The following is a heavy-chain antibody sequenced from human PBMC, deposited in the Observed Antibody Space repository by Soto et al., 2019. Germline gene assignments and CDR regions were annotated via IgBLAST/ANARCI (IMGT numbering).Heavy chain of an antibody. V-gene: IGHV4-38-2*01. CDR1: GFFISSGNY. J-gene: IGHJ3*01. D-gene: IGHD2-15*01. CDR3: ARARWYDAFDV. CDR2: IFHGGNT. Sequence: SETLSLTCAVSGFFISSGNYWGWIRQPPGKGLEWIGSIFHGGNTYYNPSLKSRVTSSVDMSKNQFSLKLNSVTAAYTAVYCCARARWYDAFDVWGQGTVVTVSS.